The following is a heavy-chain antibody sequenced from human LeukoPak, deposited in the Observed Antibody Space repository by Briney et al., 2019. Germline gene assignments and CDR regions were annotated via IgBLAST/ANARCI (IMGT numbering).Heavy chain of an antibody. V-gene: IGHV1-18*04. CDR3: ARVRDSTLYLPYYFDY. CDR1: GYTFTSYA. D-gene: IGHD2/OR15-2a*01. CDR2: XSTYNDYT. Sequence: ASVKVSCKASGYTFTSYAIXWVRQAPGQGLEXXXXXSTYNDYTNYAQKLQGRVTMTTDTSTSTAYMELRSLRSDDTAVYYCARVRDSTLYLPYYFDYWGQGTLVTVSS. J-gene: IGHJ4*02.